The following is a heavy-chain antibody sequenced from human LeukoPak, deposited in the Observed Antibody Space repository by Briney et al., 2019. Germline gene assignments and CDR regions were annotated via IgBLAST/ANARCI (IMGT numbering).Heavy chain of an antibody. Sequence: PGGSLRLSCAASGFTFSSYAMSWVRQAPGKGLEWVSAISGSGGSTYYADSVKGRFTISRDNSKNTLYLQMNSLRAEDTAVYYCARGFDSSWLFVNVYYMDVGGKGTTVTIS. CDR2: ISGSGGST. D-gene: IGHD6-13*01. J-gene: IGHJ6*03. CDR1: GFTFSSYA. CDR3: ARGFDSSWLFVNVYYMDV. V-gene: IGHV3-23*01.